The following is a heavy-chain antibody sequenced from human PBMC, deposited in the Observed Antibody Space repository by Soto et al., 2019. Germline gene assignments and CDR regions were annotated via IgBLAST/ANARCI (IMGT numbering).Heavy chain of an antibody. CDR3: AKGAWFGELLPFDY. J-gene: IGHJ4*02. V-gene: IGHV3-30*18. CDR1: GFTFSSFG. CDR2: ISHDGSNK. D-gene: IGHD3-10*01. Sequence: ESGGGVVQPGRSLRLSCAASGFTFSSFGMHWVRQAPGKGLEWVALISHDGSNKYYADSVKGRFTISRDNSKNTLYLQMSSLRAEDTAVYYCAKGAWFGELLPFDYWGQGTLVTVSS.